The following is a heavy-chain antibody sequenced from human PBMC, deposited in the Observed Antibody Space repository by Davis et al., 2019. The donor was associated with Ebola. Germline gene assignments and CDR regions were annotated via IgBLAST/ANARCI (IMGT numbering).Heavy chain of an antibody. V-gene: IGHV4-39*01. D-gene: IGHD4/OR15-4a*01. CDR3: AGDYYSDY. CDR1: GGSISSGSHY. Sequence: SETLSLTCFVSGGSISSGSHYWGWLRQPPGKGLEWIGSIYYSGSTYYNPSLKSRVTISADTSKSQFSLRLSSVTAADTAVYYCAGDYYSDYWGQGILVTVSS. CDR2: IYYSGST. J-gene: IGHJ4*02.